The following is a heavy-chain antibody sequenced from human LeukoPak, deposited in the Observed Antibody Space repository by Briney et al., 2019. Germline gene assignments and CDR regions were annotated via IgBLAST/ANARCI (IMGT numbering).Heavy chain of an antibody. Sequence: SETLSLTCTVSGGSISSSSYYWGWIRQPPGKGLEWIGIIYYSGSTYYNPSLKSRLTISVDMSKNQFSLTLTSVTAADTAVYFCARAPLSGTYYTDAFDIWGQGTMVTVSS. CDR3: ARAPLSGTYYTDAFDI. D-gene: IGHD1-26*01. CDR1: GGSISSSSYY. V-gene: IGHV4-39*07. CDR2: IYYSGST. J-gene: IGHJ3*02.